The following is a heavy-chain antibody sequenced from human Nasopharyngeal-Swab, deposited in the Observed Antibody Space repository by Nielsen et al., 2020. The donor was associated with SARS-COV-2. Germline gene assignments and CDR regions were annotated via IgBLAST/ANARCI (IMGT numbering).Heavy chain of an antibody. J-gene: IGHJ5*02. CDR2: INHSGST. Sequence: SETLSLTFTVSGGSISSGGYYWSWIRQPPGKGLEWIGEINHSGSTNYNPSLKSRVTISVDTYKNQFSLKLSSVTAADTTVYYCASDLGQYQLHTLGGNNWFDPWGQGTLVTVSS. CDR1: GGSISSGGYY. V-gene: IGHV4-39*07. D-gene: IGHD2-2*01. CDR3: ASDLGQYQLHTLGGNNWFDP.